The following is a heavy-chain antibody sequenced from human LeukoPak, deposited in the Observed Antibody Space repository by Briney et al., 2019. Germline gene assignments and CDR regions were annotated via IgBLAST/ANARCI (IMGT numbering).Heavy chain of an antibody. CDR1: GGPISSYY. V-gene: IGHV4-59*01. CDR3: ARGYSDYWFYFDF. CDR2: IYYSGRT. Sequence: SETLSLTCTVSGGPISSYYWSWIRQPPGKGLEWIGYIYYSGRTNHNPSLQSRVTISVDTSKNQFSLKLSSVTAAGTAVYYCARGYSDYWFYFDFWGQGTLVTVSS. J-gene: IGHJ4*02. D-gene: IGHD4-11*01.